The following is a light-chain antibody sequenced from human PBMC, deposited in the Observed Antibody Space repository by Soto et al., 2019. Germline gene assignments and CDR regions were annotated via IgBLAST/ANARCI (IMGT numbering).Light chain of an antibody. V-gene: IGLV1-40*01. J-gene: IGLJ3*02. CDR1: NSNIGAGYD. Sequence: QSVLTQPPSVSGAPGQRVIISCTGNNSNIGAGYDVHWYQHLPGTAPKVLIYPNNNRPSGVPDRFSGSKSGTSASLAITGLQVEDEAHYYCQSYDNSLSAWVFGGGTKVTVL. CDR3: QSYDNSLSAWV. CDR2: PNN.